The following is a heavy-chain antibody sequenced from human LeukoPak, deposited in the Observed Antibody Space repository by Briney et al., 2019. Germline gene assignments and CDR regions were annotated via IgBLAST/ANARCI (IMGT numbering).Heavy chain of an antibody. CDR3: AKALAAAGRDY. J-gene: IGHJ4*02. CDR1: GFTFSSYS. Sequence: GGSLRLSCAASGFTFSSYSMNWVRQAPGKGLEWVSYISSSSSTIYYADSVKGRFTISRDNSKNTLYLQMNSLRAEDTAVYYCAKALAAAGRDYWGQGTLVTVSS. V-gene: IGHV3-48*01. CDR2: ISSSSSTI. D-gene: IGHD6-13*01.